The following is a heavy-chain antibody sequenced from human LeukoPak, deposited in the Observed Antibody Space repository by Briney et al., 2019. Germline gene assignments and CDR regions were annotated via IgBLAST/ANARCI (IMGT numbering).Heavy chain of an antibody. Sequence: GGSLRLSCAASGFSFSNYVMAWVRQAPGKAPEWVSSIGTSGGDTRYADSVKGRFTISRDNSQNTVHLQMNSLRADDTAVYYCAEASSGNKFDFWGQGTLVTVSS. CDR1: GFSFSNYV. V-gene: IGHV3-23*01. J-gene: IGHJ4*02. D-gene: IGHD6-19*01. CDR3: AEASSGNKFDF. CDR2: IGTSGGDT.